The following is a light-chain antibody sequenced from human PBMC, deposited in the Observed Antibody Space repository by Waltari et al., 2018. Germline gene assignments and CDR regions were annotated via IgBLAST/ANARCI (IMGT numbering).Light chain of an antibody. CDR3: QQYYSYPWT. Sequence: DIQMTQSPSTLSASVGDRVTITCRARQSISNWLAWYQQESGKAPKLLIAQACMLESGVSSRFSGSESGTEFTLNISSLQPDDFATYYYQQYYSYPWTFGQGTKVDIK. V-gene: IGKV1-5*03. J-gene: IGKJ1*01. CDR1: QSISNW. CDR2: QAC.